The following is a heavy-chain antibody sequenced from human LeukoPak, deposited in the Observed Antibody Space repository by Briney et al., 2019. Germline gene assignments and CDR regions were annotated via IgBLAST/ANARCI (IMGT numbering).Heavy chain of an antibody. Sequence: GASVKVSCKASGGTFSSYAISWVRQAPGQGLEWMGGIIPIFGTTNYAQKFQDRVTITADKSTSTAYMELSSLGSEDTAVYYCARVVGLTGYSSSWYSGYYYYMDVWGKGTTVTVSS. CDR2: IIPIFGTT. V-gene: IGHV1-69*06. CDR3: ARVVGLTGYSSSWYSGYYYYMDV. J-gene: IGHJ6*03. CDR1: GGTFSSYA. D-gene: IGHD6-13*01.